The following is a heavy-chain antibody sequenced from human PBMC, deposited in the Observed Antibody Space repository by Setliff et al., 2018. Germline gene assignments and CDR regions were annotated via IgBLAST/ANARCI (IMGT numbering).Heavy chain of an antibody. J-gene: IGHJ6*03. V-gene: IGHV7-4-1*02. D-gene: IGHD3-10*01. Sequence: ASVKVSCKTSGFRFTSFGFSWMRQAPGQRLEWMGWINTNTGNPSYAQGFTGRFVFSLDTSASTAYLQISSLKPEDTAVYYCARASRFGTVKWRGDYYMDVWGKGTTVTVSS. CDR2: INTNTGNP. CDR3: ARASRFGTVKWRGDYYMDV. CDR1: GFRFTSFG.